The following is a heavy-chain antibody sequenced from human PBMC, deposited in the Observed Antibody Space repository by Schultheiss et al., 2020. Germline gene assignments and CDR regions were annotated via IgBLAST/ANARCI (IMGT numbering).Heavy chain of an antibody. CDR1: GFTFSSYA. CDR2: ISGSGGST. D-gene: IGHD6-13*01. Sequence: GGSLRLSCAASGFTFSSYAMSWVRQAPGKGLEWVSTISGSGGSTYYADSVKGRFTISRDNSKNTLYLQMNSLRAEDKAVYYCGRDQMGIAASDYWGQGTTVTVSS. CDR3: GRDQMGIAASDY. V-gene: IGHV3-23*01. J-gene: IGHJ4*02.